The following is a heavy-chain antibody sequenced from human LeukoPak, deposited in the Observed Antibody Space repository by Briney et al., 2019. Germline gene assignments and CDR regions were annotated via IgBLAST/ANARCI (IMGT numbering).Heavy chain of an antibody. D-gene: IGHD2-21*02. CDR1: GGTFSSYA. V-gene: IGHV1-69*04. Sequence: SVMVSCKASGGTFSSYAISWVRQAPGQGLEWMGRIIPILGIANYAQKFQGRVTITADKSTSTAYMELSSLRSEDTAVYYCAREAVAYCGGDCYSYFDYWGQGTLVTVSS. CDR3: AREAVAYCGGDCYSYFDY. J-gene: IGHJ4*02. CDR2: IIPILGIA.